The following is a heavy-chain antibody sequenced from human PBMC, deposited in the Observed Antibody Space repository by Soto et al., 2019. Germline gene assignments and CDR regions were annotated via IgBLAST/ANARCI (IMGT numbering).Heavy chain of an antibody. CDR1: GFTVSSDW. CDR2: IKEDGSEK. V-gene: IGHV3-7*03. D-gene: IGHD3-16*01. J-gene: IGHJ6*02. CDR3: AGGRSDGIDV. Sequence: EVQLVESGGGLVQPGGSLRLSCAASGFTVSSDWMTWVRQAPGKGLEWVANIKEDGSEKYYVDSVKGRFTISRDDAKNSLYLQRNSLRVEDTAVFYCAGGRSDGIDVWGQGPTVTVSS.